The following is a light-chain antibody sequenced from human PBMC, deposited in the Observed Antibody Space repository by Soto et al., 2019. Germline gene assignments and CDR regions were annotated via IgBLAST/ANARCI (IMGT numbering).Light chain of an antibody. J-gene: IGLJ1*01. V-gene: IGLV2-14*01. CDR2: EVT. CDR1: SSDVGRFNF. CDR3: SSYTTRSTYV. Sequence: QSVLTQPASVSGSPGQSITISCTGTSSDVGRFNFVSWFQQHPGKAPKLLIYEVTKRPSGVSNRFSGSKSGNTASLTISGLQTEAEADYYCSSYTTRSTYVFGTGTKLTVL.